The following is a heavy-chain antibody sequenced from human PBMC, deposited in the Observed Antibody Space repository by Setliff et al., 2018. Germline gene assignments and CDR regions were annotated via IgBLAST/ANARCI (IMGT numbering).Heavy chain of an antibody. Sequence: PSETLSLTCAVSGYSIRSGNYWGWIRQPPGKGLEWIGSISHSGSAYYNPSLKSRVIISVDTSKNQFSLKLSSVTAADTAVYYCARGKIRITMIVVPTGGAFDIWGQGTMVTVSS. CDR2: ISHSGSA. D-gene: IGHD3-22*01. V-gene: IGHV4-38-2*01. J-gene: IGHJ3*02. CDR3: ARGKIRITMIVVPTGGAFDI. CDR1: GYSIRSGNY.